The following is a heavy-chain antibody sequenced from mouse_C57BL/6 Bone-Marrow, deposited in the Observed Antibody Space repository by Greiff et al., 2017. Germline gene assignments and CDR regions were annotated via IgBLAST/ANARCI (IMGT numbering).Heavy chain of an antibody. CDR2: IYPGDGDT. CDR1: GYAFSSYW. V-gene: IGHV1-80*01. D-gene: IGHD1-1*01. Sequence: QVQLKESGAELVKPGASVKISCKASGYAFSSYWMNWVKQRPGKGLEWIGQIYPGDGDTNYNGKFKGKATLTADKSSSTAYMQLSSLTSEDSAVYFCAKGLITTVVDWYFDVWGTGTTVTVSS. J-gene: IGHJ1*03. CDR3: AKGLITTVVDWYFDV.